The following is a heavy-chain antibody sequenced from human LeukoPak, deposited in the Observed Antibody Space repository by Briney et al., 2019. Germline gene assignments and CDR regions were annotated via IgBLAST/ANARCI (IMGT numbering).Heavy chain of an antibody. CDR2: ISYDGSRK. V-gene: IGHV3-30*04. CDR1: GFTFSSYA. J-gene: IGHJ4*02. CDR3: AAGREGAVTRILEY. Sequence: GGSLRLSCAASGFTFSSYAMHWVRQAPGKGLEWVALISYDGSRKYFADSVKGRFTISRGNSKNTLYLQMDSLRAEDTAVYYCAAGREGAVTRILEYWGQGTLVTVSS. D-gene: IGHD4-17*01.